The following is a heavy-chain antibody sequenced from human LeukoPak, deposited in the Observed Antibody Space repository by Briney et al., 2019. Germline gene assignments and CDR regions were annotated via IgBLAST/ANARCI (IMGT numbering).Heavy chain of an antibody. D-gene: IGHD5-12*01. Sequence: ASVKVSCKASGYTFSSYGISWVRQAPGQGLEWMGWISPNNGNRNYAQKFQGRVTMTTDTSITTAYMELTRLRSDDTAVYYCANWAATIRNFNYWGQGTLVTVSS. CDR2: ISPNNGNR. J-gene: IGHJ4*02. CDR1: GYTFSSYG. CDR3: ANWAATIRNFNY. V-gene: IGHV1-18*01.